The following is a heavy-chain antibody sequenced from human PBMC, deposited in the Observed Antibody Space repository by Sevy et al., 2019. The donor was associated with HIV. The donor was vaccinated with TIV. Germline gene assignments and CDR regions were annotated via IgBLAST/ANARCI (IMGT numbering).Heavy chain of an antibody. CDR1: GYTFTSYG. Sequence: ASVKVSCKASGYTFTSYGISWVRQAPGQGLEGMGWISAYNGNTNYAQKLQGRVTMTTDTSTSTAYMELRSLRSDDTAVYFCARGRSDSGSYYGFKYCYYMDVWGQGTTVTVSS. J-gene: IGHJ6*03. CDR2: ISAYNGNT. V-gene: IGHV1-18*01. D-gene: IGHD1-26*01. CDR3: ARGRSDSGSYYGFKYCYYMDV.